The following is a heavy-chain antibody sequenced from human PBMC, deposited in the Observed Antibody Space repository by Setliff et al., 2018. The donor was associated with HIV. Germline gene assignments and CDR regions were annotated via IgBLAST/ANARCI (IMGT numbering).Heavy chain of an antibody. Sequence: SETLSLTCTVSGVSVSGTAYYWAWLRQPPGRGLEWLGNIYYTGNTNYNSSLKSRISMSMVASKKQIFLKLSTVSAADTAVYYCAIQQGDSRGFYQHFDYWGQGRLVTVSS. CDR3: AIQQGDSRGFYQHFDY. D-gene: IGHD3-22*01. J-gene: IGHJ4*02. V-gene: IGHV4-39*01. CDR1: GVSVSGTAYY. CDR2: IYYTGNT.